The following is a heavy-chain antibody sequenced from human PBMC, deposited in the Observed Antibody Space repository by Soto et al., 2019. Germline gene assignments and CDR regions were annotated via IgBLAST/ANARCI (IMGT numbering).Heavy chain of an antibody. J-gene: IGHJ3*02. CDR3: ARDSSGYRGQRRAFDI. CDR2: IIPIFGTA. Sequence: QVQLVQSGAEVKKPGSSVKVSCKASGGTFSSYAISWVRQAPGQGLEWMGGIIPIFGTANYAQKFQGRVTISADESTNTAYMELSSLRSEDTAVYYCARDSSGYRGQRRAFDIWGQGTMVTVSS. CDR1: GGTFSSYA. V-gene: IGHV1-69*01. D-gene: IGHD3-22*01.